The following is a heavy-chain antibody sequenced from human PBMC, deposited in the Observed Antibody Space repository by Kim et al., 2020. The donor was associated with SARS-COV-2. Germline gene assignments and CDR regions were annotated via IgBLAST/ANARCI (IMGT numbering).Heavy chain of an antibody. CDR3: AREFGELLYSAFDI. V-gene: IGHV3-30*07. D-gene: IGHD3-10*01. J-gene: IGHJ3*02. Sequence: AVKDRFTIARDNSKNTLYLQMNSLRAEDTGVYYCAREFGELLYSAFDIWGQGTMVTVSS.